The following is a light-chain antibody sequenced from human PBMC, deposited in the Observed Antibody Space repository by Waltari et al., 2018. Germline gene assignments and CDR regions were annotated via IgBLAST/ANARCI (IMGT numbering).Light chain of an antibody. CDR1: SSDVGGHKY. CDR2: EVS. Sequence: QSALTQPASVSGSPGQSITISCTGTSSDVGGHKYVSWYQHHPGKAPKLLIYEVSDRPSGVSTRFSGARSGNTASLTISGLQAEDEADYYCCSYTTTNTRIFGGGTKVTVL. J-gene: IGLJ2*01. V-gene: IGLV2-14*01. CDR3: CSYTTTNTRI.